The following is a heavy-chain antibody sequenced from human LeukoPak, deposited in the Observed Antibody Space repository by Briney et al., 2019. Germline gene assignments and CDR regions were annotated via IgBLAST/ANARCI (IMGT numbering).Heavy chain of an antibody. CDR2: ISSDSNII. J-gene: IGHJ4*02. Sequence: PGGSLRLSCAASGFAFSSSSMNWVRQAPGKGLEWISYISSDSNIIYYADPVKGRFTISRDNAKNALYLQMNSLRAEDTAVYYCAKDAAHYGSGLDAFDYWGQGTLVTVSS. CDR1: GFAFSSSS. CDR3: AKDAAHYGSGLDAFDY. V-gene: IGHV3-48*04. D-gene: IGHD3-10*01.